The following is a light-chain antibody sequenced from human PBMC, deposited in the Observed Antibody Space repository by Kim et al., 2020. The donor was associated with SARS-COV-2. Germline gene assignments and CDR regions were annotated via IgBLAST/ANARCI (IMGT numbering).Light chain of an antibody. V-gene: IGKV1-17*01. CDR3: LQHNSYPIT. CDR2: GAS. CDR1: QDIRND. Sequence: DIQMTQSPSSLSASVGDRVTITCRASQDIRNDLGWYQQSPGRAPKRLIYGASSLQSGVPSRFSGSGSGTEFTPTISSLQPEDFATYFCLQHNSYPITFGQGTRLEIK. J-gene: IGKJ5*01.